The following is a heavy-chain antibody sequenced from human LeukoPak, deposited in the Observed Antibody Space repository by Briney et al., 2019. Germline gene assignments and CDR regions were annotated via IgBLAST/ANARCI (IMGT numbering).Heavy chain of an antibody. CDR2: MCLSGTT. CDR3: AGLVGRYSSGLYYYYFDY. J-gene: IGHJ4*02. V-gene: IGHV4-4*02. Sequence: SETQSLTCTVSGDSINSLDLWSWVRQPPGKGLEWIGEMCLSGTTHSNPSVKSRVTISIDKSKNQFFLNLSSVTAVDTAVYYCAGLVGRYSSGLYYYYFDYWGQGTLVTVSS. CDR1: GDSINSLDL. D-gene: IGHD3-22*01.